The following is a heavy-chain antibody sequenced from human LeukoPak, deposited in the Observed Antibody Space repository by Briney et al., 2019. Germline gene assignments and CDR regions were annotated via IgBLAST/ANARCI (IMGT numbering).Heavy chain of an antibody. Sequence: SDTLSLTCTVSGYSIHSGYYWGWIRQPPGEGLEWIGSIYHSWSTYYKPSLKSRVNIYIDTPKKQFSRKRSSMTAADTAVYYCAKSGGYGRIDKWGQGTLVTVSS. CDR3: AKSGGYGRIDK. CDR1: GYSIHSGYY. D-gene: IGHD1-26*01. CDR2: IYHSWST. J-gene: IGHJ4*02. V-gene: IGHV4-38-2*02.